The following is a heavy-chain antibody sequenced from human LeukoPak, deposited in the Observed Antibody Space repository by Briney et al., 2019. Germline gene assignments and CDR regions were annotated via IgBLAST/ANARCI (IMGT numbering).Heavy chain of an antibody. V-gene: IGHV3-30-3*02. D-gene: IGHD2-2*01. CDR3: ANDETKGYCSSTSCPTRI. J-gene: IGHJ1*01. CDR1: GFTFSSYA. CDR2: ISYDGSNK. Sequence: PGRSLRLSCAASGFTFSSYAMHWVRQAPGKGLEWVAVISYDGSNKYYADSVKGRFTISRDNSKNTLYLQMNSLRAEDTAVYYCANDETKGYCSSTSCPTRIWGQGTLVTVSS.